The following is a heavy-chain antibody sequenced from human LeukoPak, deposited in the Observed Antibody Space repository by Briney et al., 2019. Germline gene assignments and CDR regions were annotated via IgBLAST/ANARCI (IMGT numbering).Heavy chain of an antibody. CDR2: ISGDGGST. CDR1: GFTFDDYA. Sequence: GGSLRLSCAASGFTFDDYAMHWVRQAPGKGLEWVSLISGDGGSTYYADSVKGRFTISRDNSKNSLYLQMNSLRTEDIALYYCAKGPSGGSGYYYYYYYMDVWGKGTTVTVSS. V-gene: IGHV3-43*02. D-gene: IGHD3-10*01. J-gene: IGHJ6*03. CDR3: AKGPSGGSGYYYYYYYMDV.